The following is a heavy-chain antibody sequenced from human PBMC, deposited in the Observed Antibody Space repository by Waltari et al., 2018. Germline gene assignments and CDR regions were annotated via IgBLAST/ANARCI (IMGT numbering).Heavy chain of an antibody. CDR1: GFTFSSYA. J-gene: IGHJ4*02. CDR2: ISGSGGST. V-gene: IGHV3-23*01. D-gene: IGHD6-13*01. Sequence: EVQLLESGGGLVQPGGSLRLSCAASGFTFSSYAMSWVRQAPGKGLEWVSAISGSGGSTYYADSVKGRFTISRENSKNTLYLQMNSLRAEDTAVYYGAKGGGSSWFYYFDYWGQGTLVTVSS. CDR3: AKGGGSSWFYYFDY.